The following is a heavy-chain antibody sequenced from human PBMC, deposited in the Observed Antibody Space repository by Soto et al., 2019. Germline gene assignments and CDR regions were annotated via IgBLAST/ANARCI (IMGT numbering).Heavy chain of an antibody. D-gene: IGHD5-18*01. J-gene: IGHJ6*03. CDR1: GFTFRSYG. Sequence: QVQLVESGGGVVQPGRSLTLSCAASGFTFRSYGMHWVRQAPGKGLEWVAVIWYDGSNKDYADSVKGRFTISRDNSKNTLYLQMNILRAEDTAVYYCVREGAEDTVMGWYMDVWGKGTTVTVSS. CDR3: VREGAEDTVMGWYMDV. V-gene: IGHV3-33*01. CDR2: IWYDGSNK.